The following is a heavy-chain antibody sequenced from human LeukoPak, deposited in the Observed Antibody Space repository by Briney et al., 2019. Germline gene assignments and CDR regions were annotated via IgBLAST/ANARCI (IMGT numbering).Heavy chain of an antibody. J-gene: IGHJ4*02. CDR3: AKDSVGSGSYYYFDY. CDR1: GFTFSDYY. CDR2: ISSSSSYT. D-gene: IGHD3-10*01. V-gene: IGHV3-11*05. Sequence: GGSLRLSCAASGFTFSDYYMSWIRQAPGKGLEWVSYISSSSSYTNYADSVKGRFTISRDNSKNTLYLQMNSLRAEDTAVYYCAKDSVGSGSYYYFDYWGQGTLVTVSS.